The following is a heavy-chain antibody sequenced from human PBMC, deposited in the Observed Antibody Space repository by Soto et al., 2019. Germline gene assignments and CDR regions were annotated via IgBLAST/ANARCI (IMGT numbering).Heavy chain of an antibody. J-gene: IGHJ1*01. CDR3: ARFSLPKYCSSTSCYSPYFQH. CDR1: GFTFSSYS. V-gene: IGHV3-48*01. CDR2: ISSSSSTI. Sequence: PGGSLRLSCAASGFTFSSYSMNWVRQAPGKGLEWVSYISSSSSTIYYADSVKGRFTISRDNAKNSLYLQMNSLRAGDTAVYYCARFSLPKYCSSTSCYSPYFQHWGQGTLLTVSS. D-gene: IGHD2-2*01.